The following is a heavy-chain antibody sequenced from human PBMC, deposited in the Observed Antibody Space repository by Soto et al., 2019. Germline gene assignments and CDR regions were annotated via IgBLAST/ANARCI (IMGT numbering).Heavy chain of an antibody. V-gene: IGHV4-59*01. CDR1: GGSINSYY. CDR3: ARDRVSPGIAVAGIQN. J-gene: IGHJ1*01. Sequence: SETLSLTCSVSGGSINSYYGSWILQPPGKGLEWIGYIYYSGSTTYNPSLKSRVTISVDTSKNQFSLNLNSVTAEDTAVYYCARDRVSPGIAVAGIQNWGQGTLVTVSS. D-gene: IGHD6-19*01. CDR2: IYYSGST.